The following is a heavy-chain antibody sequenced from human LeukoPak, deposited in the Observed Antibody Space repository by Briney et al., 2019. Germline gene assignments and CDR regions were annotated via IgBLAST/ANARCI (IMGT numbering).Heavy chain of an antibody. CDR1: GYSFTSYW. D-gene: IGHD4-17*01. CDR2: IYPGDSDT. V-gene: IGHV5-51*01. CDR3: ARRVPYTVNQYYFDY. J-gene: IGHJ4*02. Sequence: GESLKISCKGSGYSFTSYWIGWVRQMPGKGLECMGIIYPGDSDTGYSPSFQGQVTISADKSISTAYLQWSSLKASDTAMYYCARRVPYTVNQYYFDYWGQGTLITVSS.